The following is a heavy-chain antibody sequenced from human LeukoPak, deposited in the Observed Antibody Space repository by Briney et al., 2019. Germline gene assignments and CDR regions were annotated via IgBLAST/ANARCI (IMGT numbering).Heavy chain of an antibody. CDR1: GFTFSSYE. D-gene: IGHD3-10*01. Sequence: GGSLRLSCAASGFTFSSYEMNWVRQAPGKGLEWVSYISSSGSTIYYADSVKGRFTISRDNAKNSLYLQMNSLRAEDTAVYYCARVRLYYYYMDVWGKGTTVTISS. CDR3: ARVRLYYYYMDV. J-gene: IGHJ6*03. CDR2: ISSSGSTI. V-gene: IGHV3-48*03.